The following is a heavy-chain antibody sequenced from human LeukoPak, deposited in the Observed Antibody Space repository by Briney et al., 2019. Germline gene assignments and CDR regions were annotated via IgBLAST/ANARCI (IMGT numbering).Heavy chain of an antibody. Sequence: PGRSLRLSCAASGFTFSSYGMHWVRQAPGKGLEWVAVIWYDGSNKYYADSVKGRFTISRDNSKNTLYLQMNSLRAEDTAVYYCARDNDPTYYYDSSGYYYSNYYYYYGMDVWGQGTTVTVSS. CDR3: ARDNDPTYYYDSSGYYYSNYYYYYGMDV. CDR1: GFTFSSYG. J-gene: IGHJ6*02. V-gene: IGHV3-33*01. D-gene: IGHD3-22*01. CDR2: IWYDGSNK.